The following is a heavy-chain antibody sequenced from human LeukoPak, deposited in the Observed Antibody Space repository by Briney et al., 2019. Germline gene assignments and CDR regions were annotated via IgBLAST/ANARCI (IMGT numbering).Heavy chain of an antibody. CDR3: ARVHSKGGFDY. V-gene: IGHV4-39*07. D-gene: IGHD2-21*01. CDR2: IYYSGSP. Sequence: SETLSLTCTVSGGSISSSSSYWGWIRQPPGKGLEWFGSIYYSGSPFNNPSLKGRVTISLDTSKNQFSLKLSSVTAADTAVYYCARVHSKGGFDYWGQGTLVTVSS. CDR1: GGSISSSSSY. J-gene: IGHJ4*02.